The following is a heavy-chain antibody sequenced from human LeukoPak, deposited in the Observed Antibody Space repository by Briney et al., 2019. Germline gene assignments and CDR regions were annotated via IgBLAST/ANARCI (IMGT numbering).Heavy chain of an antibody. J-gene: IGHJ4*02. V-gene: IGHV3-53*01. CDR2: IYSGGST. CDR3: ARGVRYFDWIFDY. CDR1: GFTLSSNY. D-gene: IGHD3-9*01. Sequence: GGSLRLSCAPSGFTLSSNYMSSVPQAPGKGRERGSDIYSGGSTYYADSVKGRFTISRDNSKNTLYLQMNSLRAEDTAVYYCARGVRYFDWIFDYWGQGTLVTVSS.